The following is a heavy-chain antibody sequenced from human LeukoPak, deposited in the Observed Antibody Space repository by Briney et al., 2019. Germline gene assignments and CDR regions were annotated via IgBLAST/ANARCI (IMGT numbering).Heavy chain of an antibody. Sequence: PSETLSLTCTVSGGSISSYYWSRIRQPPGKGLEWIGYIYYSGSTNYNPSLKSRVTISVDTSKNQFSLKLSSVTAADTAVYYCARAFSYYYYMDVWGKGTTVTVSS. CDR2: IYYSGST. CDR3: ARAFSYYYYMDV. CDR1: GGSISSYY. V-gene: IGHV4-59*01. J-gene: IGHJ6*03.